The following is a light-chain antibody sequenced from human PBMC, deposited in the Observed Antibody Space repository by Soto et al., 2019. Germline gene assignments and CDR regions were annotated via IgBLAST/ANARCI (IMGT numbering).Light chain of an antibody. CDR3: SSYTSSSTPV. V-gene: IGLV2-14*01. J-gene: IGLJ1*01. CDR2: DVS. Sequence: QSVLTQPASVSGSPGQSITISCTGTSSEVGGYNYVSWYQQHPGKVPKLMIYDVSNRPSGVSNRFSGSKTGNTASLTISGLQAEDEADYYCSSYTSSSTPVFGTGTKVTVL. CDR1: SSEVGGYNY.